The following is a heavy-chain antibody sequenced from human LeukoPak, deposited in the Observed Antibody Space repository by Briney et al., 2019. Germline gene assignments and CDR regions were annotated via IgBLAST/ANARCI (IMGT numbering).Heavy chain of an antibody. Sequence: GGSLRLSCAASGFTVSSNYMSWVRQAPGKGLEWVSLIYSGGSTYYADSVKGRFTISRDNSKNTLYLQMNNLRAEDTAMYYCARDWMLFHRPDYWGQGTLVTVSS. CDR1: GFTVSSNY. CDR2: IYSGGST. CDR3: ARDWMLFHRPDY. J-gene: IGHJ4*02. D-gene: IGHD2-21*01. V-gene: IGHV3-53*01.